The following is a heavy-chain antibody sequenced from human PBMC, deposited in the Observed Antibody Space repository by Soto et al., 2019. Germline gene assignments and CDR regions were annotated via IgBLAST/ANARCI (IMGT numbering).Heavy chain of an antibody. Sequence: QVQLVESGGGVVQPGTSLSLSCAASAFTFSNYGMHWVRQAPGRGLEWVAAIKSDGSKKYYTDSVTGRFNISRDNSDNAMYLRMNRLRAQYTGDYYLARDDGSRRSCFNCWGQRTLVNVS. CDR3: ARDDGSRRSCFNC. CDR1: AFTFSNYG. D-gene: IGHD3-22*01. V-gene: IGHV3-33*01. J-gene: IGHJ4*02. CDR2: IKSDGSKK.